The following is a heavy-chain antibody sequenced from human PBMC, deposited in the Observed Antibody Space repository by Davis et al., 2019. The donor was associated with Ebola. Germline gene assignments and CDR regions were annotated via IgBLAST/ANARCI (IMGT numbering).Heavy chain of an antibody. D-gene: IGHD4-17*01. CDR3: AKDRGDYEGFDY. Sequence: PGGSLRLSCAASGFTFSSYAMHWVRQAPGKGLEWVAVISYDGSNKYYADSVKGRFTISRDNSKNTLYLQMNSLRAEDTAVYYCAKDRGDYEGFDYWGQGTLVTVSS. CDR2: ISYDGSNK. J-gene: IGHJ4*02. V-gene: IGHV3-30-3*01. CDR1: GFTFSSYA.